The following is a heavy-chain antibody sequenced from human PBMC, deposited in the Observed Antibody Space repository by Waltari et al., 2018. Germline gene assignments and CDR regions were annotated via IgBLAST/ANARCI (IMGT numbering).Heavy chain of an antibody. D-gene: IGHD3-22*01. Sequence: QVQLVQSGAEVKKPGSSVKVSCKASGGTFSSYAISWVRQAPGQGREWMGGIIPIVGTANYAQKFQGRVTITADEATSTAYMELSSLRSEDTAVYYCARGPMIVVVIKYWYFDLWGRGTLVTVSS. CDR2: IIPIVGTA. CDR1: GGTFSSYA. CDR3: ARGPMIVVVIKYWYFDL. V-gene: IGHV1-69*01. J-gene: IGHJ2*01.